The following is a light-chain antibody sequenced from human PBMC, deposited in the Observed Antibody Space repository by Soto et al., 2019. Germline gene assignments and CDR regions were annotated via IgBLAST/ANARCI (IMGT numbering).Light chain of an antibody. CDR1: SSNIGSNT. J-gene: IGLJ1*01. V-gene: IGLV1-44*01. Sequence: QSVLTQPPSASGTPGQGVTISCSGSSSNIGSNTVNWYQQLPGTAPKLLIYSNNQRPSGVPDRFSGSKSGTSASLAISGLQSEDEDDYYCAAWDDRLNGYVFGTGTKVPVL. CDR2: SNN. CDR3: AAWDDRLNGYV.